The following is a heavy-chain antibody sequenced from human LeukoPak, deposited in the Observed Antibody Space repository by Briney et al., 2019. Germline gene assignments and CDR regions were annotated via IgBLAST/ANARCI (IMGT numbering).Heavy chain of an antibody. CDR3: ARETDSTLFDY. J-gene: IGHJ4*02. Sequence: GGTLRLSCAASGFTFSSHGMNWVRQAPGKGLEWVSGIRGDGVTTYYADSVKGRFTISRDNSKNTLYLQMNSLRAEDTAVYYCARETDSTLFDYWGQGTLVTVSS. CDR2: IRGDGVTT. CDR1: GFTFSSHG. V-gene: IGHV3-23*01. D-gene: IGHD2-2*01.